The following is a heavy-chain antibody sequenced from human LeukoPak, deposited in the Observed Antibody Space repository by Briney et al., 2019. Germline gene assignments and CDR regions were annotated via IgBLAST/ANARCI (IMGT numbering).Heavy chain of an antibody. CDR1: GFTFSDYY. D-gene: IGHD6-13*01. V-gene: IGHV3-11*01. Sequence: GGSLRLSCAASGFTFSDYYMSWIRQAPGKGLEWVSYISSSGSTIYYADSVKGRFTISRDNAKNSLYLQMNSLRAEDTAVYYCASGLAAAGTSPSFDYWGQGTLVTVSS. CDR3: ASGLAAAGTSPSFDY. J-gene: IGHJ4*02. CDR2: ISSSGSTI.